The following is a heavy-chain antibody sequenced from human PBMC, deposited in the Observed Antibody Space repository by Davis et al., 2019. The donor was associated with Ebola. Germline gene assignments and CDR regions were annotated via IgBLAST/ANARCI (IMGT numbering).Heavy chain of an antibody. J-gene: IGHJ4*02. CDR3: ATTQWLREFDN. V-gene: IGHV3-53*05. CDR1: GFTVSTNH. Sequence: PGGTLRLSCAASGFTVSTNHMSWVRQPPGNVLEWVTVIYDHSTAYADSVRGRFIISTDKSTNTLYLEINSLRFDDTAVYYCATTQWLREFDNWGQGTLVTVSS. CDR2: IYDHST. D-gene: IGHD6-19*01.